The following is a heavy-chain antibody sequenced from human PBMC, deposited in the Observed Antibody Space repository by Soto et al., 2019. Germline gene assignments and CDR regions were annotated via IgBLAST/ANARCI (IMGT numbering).Heavy chain of an antibody. CDR2: ISSSCSYI. D-gene: IGHD6-19*01. J-gene: IGHJ4*02. Sequence: GGSLRLSCAASGFTFSSYSMNWVRQAPGKGLEWVSSISSSCSYIYYADSVKGRFTISRDNAKNSLYLQMNSLRAEDTAVYYCAKGGRQWLVTSDFNYWGQGALVTVSS. CDR1: GFTFSSYS. V-gene: IGHV3-21*01. CDR3: AKGGRQWLVTSDFNY.